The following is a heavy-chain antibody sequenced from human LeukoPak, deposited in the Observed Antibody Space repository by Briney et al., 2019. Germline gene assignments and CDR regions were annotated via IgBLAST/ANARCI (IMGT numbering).Heavy chain of an antibody. D-gene: IGHD2-2*01. J-gene: IGHJ4*02. V-gene: IGHV3-23*01. CDR3: AKAGIVVVPASRSYFDY. CDR2: ISGSGGGT. CDR1: GFTFSSYA. Sequence: GGSLRLSCAASGFTFSSYAMSWVRQAPGKGLEWVSAISGSGGGTYYADSVKGRFTISRDNSKNTLYLQMNSLRAEDTAVYYCAKAGIVVVPASRSYFDYWGQGTLVTVSS.